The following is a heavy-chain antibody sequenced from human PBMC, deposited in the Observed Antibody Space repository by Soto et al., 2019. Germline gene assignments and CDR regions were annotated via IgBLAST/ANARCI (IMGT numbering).Heavy chain of an antibody. V-gene: IGHV1-69*12. CDR3: ARETSAPGTFREDASDI. CDR1: GDTFSNYV. D-gene: IGHD6-13*01. J-gene: IGHJ3*02. Sequence: QVQLVQSGAEVKKPGSSVKVACKVSGDTFSNYVINWVRQAPGQGLEWMGAIVPIFRTANYAQKFQGRVTITADEFTITAYSELSRLRSDDTDTYYCARETSAPGTFREDASDIWGKGKLVTVSS. CDR2: IVPIFRTA.